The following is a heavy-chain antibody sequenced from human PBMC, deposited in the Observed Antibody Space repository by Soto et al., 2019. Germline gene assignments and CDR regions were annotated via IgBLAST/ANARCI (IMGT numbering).Heavy chain of an antibody. CDR3: ARARYRGYYSDY. D-gene: IGHD1-20*01. J-gene: IGHJ4*02. V-gene: IGHV1-69*02. CDR1: GGTFSSYT. CDR2: IIPILGIA. Sequence: QVQLVQSGAEVKKPGSSVKVSCKASGGTFSSYTISWVRQAPGQGLEWMGRIIPILGIANYAQKFQGRVTITADKATSTAYKELSSLRSEDTAVYYCARARYRGYYSDYWGQGSLVTVSS.